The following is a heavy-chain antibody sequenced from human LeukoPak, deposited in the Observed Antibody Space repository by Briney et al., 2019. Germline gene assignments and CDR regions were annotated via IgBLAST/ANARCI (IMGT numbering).Heavy chain of an antibody. J-gene: IGHJ6*03. CDR1: GYTFTSYY. CDR2: INPSGGST. V-gene: IGHV1-46*01. CDR3: GLSGNYYYYYMDV. Sequence: ASVKVSFKASGYTFTSYYMHWVRQAPGQGLEWMGIINPSGGSTSYAQKFQGRVTMTRDTSTSTVYMELSSLRSDDTAIYYCGLSGNYYYYYMDVWGKGTTVTISS. D-gene: IGHD6-25*01.